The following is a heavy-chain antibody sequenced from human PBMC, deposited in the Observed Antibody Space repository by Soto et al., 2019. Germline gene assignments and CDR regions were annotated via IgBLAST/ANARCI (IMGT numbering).Heavy chain of an antibody. D-gene: IGHD3-10*01. Sequence: SETLSLTCTVSGGSISSYCWSWIRQPAGKGLEWIGRIYTSGSTNYNPSLKSRVTMSVDTSKNQFSLKLSSVTAADTAVYYCARGSGDGSGSYYYGMDVWGQGTTVTVSS. CDR1: GGSISSYC. J-gene: IGHJ6*02. CDR2: IYTSGST. CDR3: ARGSGDGSGSYYYGMDV. V-gene: IGHV4-4*07.